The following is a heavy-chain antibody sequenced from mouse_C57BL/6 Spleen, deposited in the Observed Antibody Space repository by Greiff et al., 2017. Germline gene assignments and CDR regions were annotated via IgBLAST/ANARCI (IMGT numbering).Heavy chain of an antibody. CDR1: GYTFTSYW. CDR2: IYPSDSET. CDR3: ARTPGSYLDY. V-gene: IGHV1-61*01. J-gene: IGHJ2*01. D-gene: IGHD1-1*01. Sequence: VQLQQPGAELVRPGSSVKLSCKASGYTFTSYWMDWVKQRPGQGLEWIGNIYPSDSETHYNQKFKDKATLTVDKSSSTAYMQLSSLTSEDSAVYYCARTPGSYLDYWGQGTTLTVSS.